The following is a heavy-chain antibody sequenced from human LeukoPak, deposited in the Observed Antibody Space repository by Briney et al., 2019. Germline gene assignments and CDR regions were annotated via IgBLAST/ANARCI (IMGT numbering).Heavy chain of an antibody. CDR1: GGTFSSYA. CDR2: IIPILGIA. V-gene: IGHV1-69*04. J-gene: IGHJ4*02. Sequence: ASVKVSCKASGGTFSSYAISWVRQAPGQGLEWMGRIIPILGIANYAQKFQGRVTITADKSTSTAYMELSSLRSEDTAVYYCARSDRYSSSWYVYYSDYWGQGTLVTVSS. D-gene: IGHD6-13*01. CDR3: ARSDRYSSSWYVYYSDY.